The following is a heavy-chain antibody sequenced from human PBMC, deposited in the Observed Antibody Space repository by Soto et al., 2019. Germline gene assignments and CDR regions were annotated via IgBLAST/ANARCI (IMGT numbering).Heavy chain of an antibody. Sequence: VKDSCKACEGTFISYAISWGQQAPGQGREWMGGSIPICGTANYAQKFQGRVTITADESTSTADMELSSLRSEDTAVYYCARDPTIEASSFDYWGQG. CDR3: ARDPTIEASSFDY. D-gene: IGHD3-3*01. CDR2: SIPICGTA. J-gene: IGHJ4*02. V-gene: IGHV1-69*13. CDR1: EGTFISYA.